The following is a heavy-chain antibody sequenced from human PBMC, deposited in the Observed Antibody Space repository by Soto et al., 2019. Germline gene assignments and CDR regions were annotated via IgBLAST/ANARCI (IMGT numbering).Heavy chain of an antibody. J-gene: IGHJ5*02. D-gene: IGHD3-22*01. Sequence: PSETLSLTCTVSGGSISSYYWSWIRQPPGKGLEWIGHIYYSGSTNYNPSLKSRVTISVDTSKNQFSLKLSSVTAADTAVYYCARVTDYYDSSGYYSNWFDLWGKGTLVTVSS. CDR2: IYYSGST. CDR1: GGSISSYY. V-gene: IGHV4-59*01. CDR3: ARVTDYYDSSGYYSNWFDL.